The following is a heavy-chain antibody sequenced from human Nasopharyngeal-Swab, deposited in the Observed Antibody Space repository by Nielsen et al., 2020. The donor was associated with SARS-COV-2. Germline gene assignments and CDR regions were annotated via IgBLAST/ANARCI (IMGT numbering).Heavy chain of an antibody. CDR2: MNPNSGNT. D-gene: IGHD3-3*01. J-gene: IGHJ6*02. Sequence: ASVKVSCKASGYTFTSYDINWVRQATEQGLEWMGWMNPNSGNTGYAQKFQGRVTMTRNTSISTAYMELSSLRSEDTAVYYCARGPTYYDFWSGYYRGGMDVWGQGTTVTVSS. V-gene: IGHV1-8*01. CDR1: GYTFTSYD. CDR3: ARGPTYYDFWSGYYRGGMDV.